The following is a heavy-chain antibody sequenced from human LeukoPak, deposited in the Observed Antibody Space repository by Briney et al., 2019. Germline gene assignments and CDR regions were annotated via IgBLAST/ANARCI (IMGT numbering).Heavy chain of an antibody. CDR2: VSGSGGST. CDR1: GFTFSTYA. J-gene: IGHJ4*02. D-gene: IGHD3-9*01. V-gene: IGHV3-23*01. Sequence: GGSLRLSCAPSGFTFSTYAMSWVRQTPRKGLEWVSVVSGSGGSTDYADSVKGRFTTSRDNSKNTLYLQMSGLSAEDTAVYYCAKMNVLTGYYTPSFDFWGQGTLVTVSS. CDR3: AKMNVLTGYYTPSFDF.